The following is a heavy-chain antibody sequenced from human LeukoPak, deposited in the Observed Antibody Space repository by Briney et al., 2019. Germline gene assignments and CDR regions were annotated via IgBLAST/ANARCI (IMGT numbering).Heavy chain of an antibody. V-gene: IGHV4-38-2*02. D-gene: IGHD3-10*01. Sequence: KPSETLSLTCTVSSYSIRGGYHWGWIRQSPGKRLEWIGMISHSGTTYYNPSLKSRLTISIDTSMNQFSLKLNSVTAADTAVYYCARETRENYGSGSSVGYWGQGILVTVSS. CDR3: ARETRENYGSGSSVGY. CDR2: ISHSGTT. J-gene: IGHJ4*02. CDR1: SYSIRGGYH.